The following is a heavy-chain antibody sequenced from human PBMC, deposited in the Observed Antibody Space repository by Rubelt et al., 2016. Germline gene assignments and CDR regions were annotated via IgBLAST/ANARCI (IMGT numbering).Heavy chain of an antibody. D-gene: IGHD2-2*02. J-gene: IGHJ3*02. CDR1: GFTFSSYW. V-gene: IGHV3-74*01. Sequence: EVQLVESGGGLVQPGGSLRLSCAASGFTFSSYWMHWVRQAPGKGLVWVSRINSDGSSTSYADSVKGRLTNARENAKNTLELQMNSLRAEDTAVYYCARSGPDVVVPAAIRVEGDAFDIWGQGTMVTVSS. CDR3: ARSGPDVVVPAAIRVEGDAFDI. CDR2: INSDGSST.